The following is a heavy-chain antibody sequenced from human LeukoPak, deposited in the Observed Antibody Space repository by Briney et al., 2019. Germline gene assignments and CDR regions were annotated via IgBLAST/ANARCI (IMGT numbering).Heavy chain of an antibody. J-gene: IGHJ3*02. Sequence: GGSLRLSCATSGVTFSNDWMTWVRQAQGKGLEWVANIKQDGSQKNYVDSVKGRFTISRDNTKKSLFLQMNSLRAEDTGIYYCARDTSPSSRSSYFYALDMWGQGTMVTVSS. CDR3: ARDTSPSSRSSYFYALDM. D-gene: IGHD6-13*01. CDR1: GVTFSNDW. V-gene: IGHV3-7*01. CDR2: IKQDGSQK.